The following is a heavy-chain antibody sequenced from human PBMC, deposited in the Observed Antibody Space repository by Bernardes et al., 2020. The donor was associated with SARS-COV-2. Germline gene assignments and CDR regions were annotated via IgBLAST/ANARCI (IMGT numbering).Heavy chain of an antibody. CDR1: GITFSSNW. CDR3: ARGASSGYRIDY. CDR2: ISGDGSVT. Sequence: GSLRLSCAASGITFSSNWMHWVRQAPGKGLVWVSRISGDGSVTNYADPVKGRFTISRDNAKNTLWLQMNSLGADDTAVYYCARGASSGYRIDYWGPGTLVTVSS. V-gene: IGHV3-74*01. D-gene: IGHD3-22*01. J-gene: IGHJ4*02.